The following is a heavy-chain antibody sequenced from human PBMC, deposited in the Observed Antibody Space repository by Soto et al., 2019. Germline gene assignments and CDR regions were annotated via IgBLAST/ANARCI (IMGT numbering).Heavy chain of an antibody. CDR1: GGSFSGYY. CDR2: INHSGST. V-gene: IGHV4-34*01. J-gene: IGHJ6*02. CDR3: ARVRYNWNYGRYNYYYYGMDV. Sequence: SETLSLTCAVYGGSFSGYYWSWIRQPPGKGLEWIGEINHSGSTNYNPSLKSRVTISVDTSKNQFSLKLSSVTAADTAVYYCARVRYNWNYGRYNYYYYGMDVWGQGTTVTVSS. D-gene: IGHD1-7*01.